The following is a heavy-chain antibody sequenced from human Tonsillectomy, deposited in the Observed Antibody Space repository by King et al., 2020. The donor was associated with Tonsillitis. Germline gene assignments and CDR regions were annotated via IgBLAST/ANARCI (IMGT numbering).Heavy chain of an antibody. D-gene: IGHD6-13*01. CDR3: ARLNIATSSWYILDY. V-gene: IGHV1-69*01. CDR1: GGNFSHYA. Sequence: QLVQSGADVRKPGSSVKVSCKASGGNFSHYATNWVRQVPGQGLEWMGGVIPLFATANYAQKFQGRLTITADDSTHTAYMDLSSLTSDDTAIYYCARLNIATSSWYILDYWGQGTLVTVSS. CDR2: VIPLFATA. J-gene: IGHJ4*02.